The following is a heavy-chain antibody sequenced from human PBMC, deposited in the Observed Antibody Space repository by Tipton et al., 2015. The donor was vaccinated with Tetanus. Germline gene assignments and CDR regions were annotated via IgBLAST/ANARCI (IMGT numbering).Heavy chain of an antibody. D-gene: IGHD6-19*01. CDR2: IYFSGHT. CDR3: ARHSGWYNFFTGVDV. CDR1: GGPLRSYY. V-gene: IGHV4-59*01. J-gene: IGHJ6*02. Sequence: PSLTCTVSGGPLRSYYWSWIRQSPGKGLEWIGYIYFSGHTKYNPSLKSRVTFSLDTSQNQISLQLTSVTAADTAVYYCARHSGWYNFFTGVDVWGLGTTVTVSS.